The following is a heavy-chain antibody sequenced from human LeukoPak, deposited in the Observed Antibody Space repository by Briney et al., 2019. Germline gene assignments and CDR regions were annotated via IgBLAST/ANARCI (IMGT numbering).Heavy chain of an antibody. CDR3: ARDRSGSYEYWFDP. Sequence: ASVKVSCKASGYSFTGYSMHWVRQAPGQGLEWMGWINPNSGGTNYAQKFQGRVTMTRDTSISTAYMELSRLRSDDTAVYYCARDRSGSYEYWFDPWGQGTLVTVSS. J-gene: IGHJ5*02. CDR1: GYSFTGYS. D-gene: IGHD1-26*01. CDR2: INPNSGGT. V-gene: IGHV1-2*02.